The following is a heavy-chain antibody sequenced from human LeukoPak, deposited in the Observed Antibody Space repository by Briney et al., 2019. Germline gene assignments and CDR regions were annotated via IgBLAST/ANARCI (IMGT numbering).Heavy chain of an antibody. V-gene: IGHV1-8*01. CDR2: MNPNSGNT. J-gene: IGHJ4*02. CDR3: TTHYYDSSGYHYGAFDY. Sequence: ASVKVSCKASGYTFTSYDINGVRQATGQGLEWMGWMNPNSGNTGYAQKFQGRVTMTRNTSISTAYMELSSLRSEDTAVYYCTTHYYDSSGYHYGAFDYWGQGTLVTVSS. D-gene: IGHD3-22*01. CDR1: GYTFTSYD.